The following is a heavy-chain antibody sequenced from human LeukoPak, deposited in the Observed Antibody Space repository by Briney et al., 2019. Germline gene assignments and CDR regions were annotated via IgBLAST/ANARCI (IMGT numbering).Heavy chain of an antibody. Sequence: SETLSLTCTISGGSITNRNWWSWVRQPPGKGLEWIGEIYHTGITKYSPSLKRRVTISVDKSKNQFSLNVTSVTAADTAIYYCARVFELGMNAVDIWGQGTMVTVSS. CDR1: GGSITNRNW. CDR2: IYHTGIT. J-gene: IGHJ3*02. D-gene: IGHD7-27*01. V-gene: IGHV4-4*02. CDR3: ARVFELGMNAVDI.